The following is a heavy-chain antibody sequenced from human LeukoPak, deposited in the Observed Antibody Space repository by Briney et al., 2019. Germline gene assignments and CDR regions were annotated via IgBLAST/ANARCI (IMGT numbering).Heavy chain of an antibody. CDR1: GFTVSSNY. V-gene: IGHV3-66*01. D-gene: IGHD3-16*01. CDR3: ARAEGGGYFDY. J-gene: IGHJ4*02. CDR2: IYSGGDT. Sequence: GGSLRLSCAASGFTVSSNYMTWVRQASGKGLEWVSVIYSGGDTYYADSVKGRFTISRDNSKKTLYLQMNSLRAEDTAVYYCARAEGGGYFDYWGQGTLVTVSS.